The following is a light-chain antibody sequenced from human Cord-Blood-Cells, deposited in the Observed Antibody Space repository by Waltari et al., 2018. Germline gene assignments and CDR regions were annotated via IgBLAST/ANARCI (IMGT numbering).Light chain of an antibody. CDR2: WAS. J-gene: IGKJ5*01. CDR1: QSVLYSSNNKNY. CDR3: QQYYSTPIT. Sequence: DIVMTQSPDSLAVSLGERATINCQSSQSVLYSSNNKNYLAGYQQKPGQPPKLLIYWASTRGSGVPDRLRGSGSGTDFTLTISSLQAEDVAVYYCQQYYSTPITFGQGTRLEIK. V-gene: IGKV4-1*01.